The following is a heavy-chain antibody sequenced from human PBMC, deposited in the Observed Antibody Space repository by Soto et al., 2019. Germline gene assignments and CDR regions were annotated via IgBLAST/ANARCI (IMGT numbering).Heavy chain of an antibody. CDR2: INPNSGGT. D-gene: IGHD2-2*02. J-gene: IGHJ6*02. CDR1: GYTFTGYY. CDR3: ARGYCSSTSCYMEEYGMDV. Sequence: GASVKVSCKASGYTFTGYYMHWVRQAPGQGLEWMGWINPNSGGTNYAQKFQGWVTMTRDTSISTAYMELSRLRSDDTAVCYCARGYCSSTSCYMEEYGMDVWGQGTTVTVSS. V-gene: IGHV1-2*04.